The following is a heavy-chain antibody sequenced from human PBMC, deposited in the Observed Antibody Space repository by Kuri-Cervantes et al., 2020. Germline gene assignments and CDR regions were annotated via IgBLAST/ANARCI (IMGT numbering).Heavy chain of an antibody. CDR3: ASAGRDRDYYYGMDV. D-gene: IGHD3-10*01. Sequence: SETLSLTCTVSGGSVSSGSYYWSWIRQPPGKGLEWIGSIYYSGTTNYNPSLKSRVTISVDTSKNQFSLKLSSVTAADTAVYYCASAGRDRDYYYGMDVWGQGTTVTVSS. J-gene: IGHJ6*02. V-gene: IGHV4-61*01. CDR2: IYYSGTT. CDR1: GGSVSSGSYY.